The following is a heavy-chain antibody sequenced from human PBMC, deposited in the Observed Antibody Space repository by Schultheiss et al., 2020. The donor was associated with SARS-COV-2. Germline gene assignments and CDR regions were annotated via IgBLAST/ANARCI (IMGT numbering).Heavy chain of an antibody. CDR3: ARGGITARPAYYYVLDV. J-gene: IGHJ6*02. Sequence: SETLSLTCTVSGGSISSYYWSWIRQPPGKGLEWIGYIYYSGSTNYNPSLKSRVTISVDTSKNQFSLKLSSVTAADTAVYYCARGGITARPAYYYVLDVWGQGTTVTVSS. V-gene: IGHV4-59*01. CDR2: IYYSGST. D-gene: IGHD6-6*01. CDR1: GGSISSYY.